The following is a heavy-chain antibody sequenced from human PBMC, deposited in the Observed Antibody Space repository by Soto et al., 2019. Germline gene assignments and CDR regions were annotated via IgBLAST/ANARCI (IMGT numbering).Heavy chain of an antibody. D-gene: IGHD6-13*01. CDR2: IYPGDSDT. CDR1: GYSFTSYW. J-gene: IGHJ6*02. CDR3: ARHHGSPGSYFGMDV. V-gene: IGHV5-51*01. Sequence: PGEPLKISCHGSGYSFTSYWINWVRQMPGKGLEWMGIIYPGDSDTRYSPSFQGQVTISADKSINTAYLQWRSLKASDTAVYYCARHHGSPGSYFGMDVWGQGTTVTVSS.